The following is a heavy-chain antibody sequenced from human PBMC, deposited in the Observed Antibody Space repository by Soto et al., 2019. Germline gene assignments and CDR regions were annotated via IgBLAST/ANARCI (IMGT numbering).Heavy chain of an antibody. CDR3: ARDSKCLSPYYDILTGYDDCLDV. V-gene: IGHV1-69*04. Sequence: AAVKVSCKASGGTFSSYTISWVRQAPGQGLEWMGRIIPILGIANYAQKFQGRVTITADKSTSTAYMELRSLRSDDTAVYYCARDSKCLSPYYDILTGYDDCLDVWGKGTTVTVSS. J-gene: IGHJ6*04. CDR1: GGTFSSYT. CDR2: IIPILGIA. D-gene: IGHD3-9*01.